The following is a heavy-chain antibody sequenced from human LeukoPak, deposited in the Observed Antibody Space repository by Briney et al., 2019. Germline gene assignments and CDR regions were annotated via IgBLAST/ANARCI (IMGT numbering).Heavy chain of an antibody. CDR3: ARSFDFWSGSYYFDY. V-gene: IGHV3-33*01. CDR2: IWYDGSNK. D-gene: IGHD3-3*01. CDR1: GFTFSSYG. J-gene: IGHJ4*02. Sequence: GGSLRLSCAASGFTFSSYGMHWVRQAPGEGLEWVAVIWYDGSNKYYADSVKGRFTISRDNSKNTLYLQMNSLRAEDTAVYYCARSFDFWSGSYYFDYWGQGTLVTVSS.